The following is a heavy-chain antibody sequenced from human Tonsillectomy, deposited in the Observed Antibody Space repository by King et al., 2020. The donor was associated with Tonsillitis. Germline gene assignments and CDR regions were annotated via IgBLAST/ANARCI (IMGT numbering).Heavy chain of an antibody. CDR1: GFTFSSYG. Sequence: VQLVESGGGVVQPGRSLRLSCAASGFTFSSYGMHWVRQAPGKGLEWVAVIWYDGSNKYYADSVKGRFTISRDNSKNTLYLQMNSLRAEDTAGYYCARVMRRAIDYWGQGTLVTVSS. D-gene: IGHD3-16*01. CDR3: ARVMRRAIDY. J-gene: IGHJ4*02. V-gene: IGHV3-33*08. CDR2: IWYDGSNK.